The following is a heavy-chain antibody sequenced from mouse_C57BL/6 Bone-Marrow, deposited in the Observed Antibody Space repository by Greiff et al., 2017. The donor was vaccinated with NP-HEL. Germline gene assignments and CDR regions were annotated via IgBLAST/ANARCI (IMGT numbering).Heavy chain of an antibody. CDR1: GYAFSSSW. J-gene: IGHJ4*01. CDR3: AGINWVYAMDY. Sequence: QVQLQQSGPELVKPGASVKISCKASGYAFSSSWMNWVKQRPGKGLEWIGRIYPGDGDTNYNGKFKGKATLTADKSSSTAYMQLSSLTSEDSAVYFCAGINWVYAMDYWGQGTSVTVSS. CDR2: IYPGDGDT. V-gene: IGHV1-82*01. D-gene: IGHD4-1*01.